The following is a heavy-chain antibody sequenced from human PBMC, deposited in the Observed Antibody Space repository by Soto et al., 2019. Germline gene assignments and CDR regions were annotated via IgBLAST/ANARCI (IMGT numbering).Heavy chain of an antibody. CDR2: VFHTGNT. J-gene: IGHJ4*02. D-gene: IGHD7-27*01. Sequence: QVQMQESGPGLVKPSGTLSLTCAVSGDSISSSVWWTRVRQPPGKGLEWIGEVFHTGNTNYNPSLKSRVTMSVDKSTNEFSLKVTSVTAADTAIYYCARKAWVRFDYWGQGARVTVSS. CDR1: GDSISSSVW. CDR3: ARKAWVRFDY. V-gene: IGHV4-4*02.